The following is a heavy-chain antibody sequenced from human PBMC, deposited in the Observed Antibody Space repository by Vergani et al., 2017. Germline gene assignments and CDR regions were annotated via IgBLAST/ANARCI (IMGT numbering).Heavy chain of an antibody. CDR3: AXQYFVSGNYLFDY. Sequence: EVQLLESGGGLVQPGGSLRLTCAASEFTFSNYAMNWVRQAPGKGLEWVSGISGSGGSAYYTDSVKGRFTISRDNSKNMLFLQMNNLRTEDTAIYYCAXQYFVSGNYLFDYWGQGTLVTVSS. D-gene: IGHD3-10*01. V-gene: IGHV3-23*01. CDR1: EFTFSNYA. CDR2: ISGSGGSA. J-gene: IGHJ4*02.